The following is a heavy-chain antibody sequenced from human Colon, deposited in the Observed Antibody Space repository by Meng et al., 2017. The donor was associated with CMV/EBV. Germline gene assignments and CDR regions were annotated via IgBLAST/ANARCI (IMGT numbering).Heavy chain of an antibody. V-gene: IGHV3-23*01. CDR1: GFSFSRYA. J-gene: IGHJ4*02. CDR3: AKVFDIVATYYFDF. CDR2: ISVGGAST. D-gene: IGHD5-12*01. Sequence: ASGFSFSRYAMSWVRQTPGKGLEWVSVISVGGASTFHAGSVKGRFTISRDNSKNTLFLQMNSLRVEDTAVYYCAKVFDIVATYYFDFWGQGTLVTVSS.